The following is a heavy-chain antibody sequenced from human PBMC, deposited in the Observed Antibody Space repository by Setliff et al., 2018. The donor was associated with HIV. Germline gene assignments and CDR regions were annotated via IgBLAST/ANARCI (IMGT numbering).Heavy chain of an antibody. D-gene: IGHD2-21*02. V-gene: IGHV4-39*01. CDR3: AHVEGGGNSAYFDF. CDR1: GGSISSNTYC. J-gene: IGHJ4*02. CDR2: FSYNGGR. Sequence: SETLSLTCTVSGGSISSNTYCWGWIRQPPGKGLEWIGSFSYNGGRRYTPSLKSRVTISVDTSKNQFSLKLSSVTAADTATYYCAHVEGGGNSAYFDFWGQGTLVTVSS.